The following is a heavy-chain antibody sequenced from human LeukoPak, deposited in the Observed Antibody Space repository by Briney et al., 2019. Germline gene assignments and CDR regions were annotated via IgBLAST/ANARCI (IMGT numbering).Heavy chain of an antibody. CDR1: GFTFSDYY. CDR2: INSSSSYT. Sequence: GGSLRLSCAVSGFTFSDYYMSWIRQAPGKGLEWVSYINSSSSYTNYADPVKGRFTISRDNARTSLYLQMNSLRAEDTAVYYCARAVQLWFYDYWGQGTLVTVSS. V-gene: IGHV3-11*06. J-gene: IGHJ4*02. CDR3: ARAVQLWFYDY. D-gene: IGHD5-18*01.